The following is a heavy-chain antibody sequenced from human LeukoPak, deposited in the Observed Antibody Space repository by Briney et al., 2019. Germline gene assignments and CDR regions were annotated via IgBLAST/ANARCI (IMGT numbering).Heavy chain of an antibody. CDR2: ISYDGSNK. D-gene: IGHD3-10*01. Sequence: PGGSLRLSCAASGFTFSSYAMHWVRQAPGKGLEWVAVISYDGSNKYCADPVKGRFTISRDNSKNTLYLQMDSLRAEDTAVYYCARDMVRGVIRAPYYYYGMDVWGQGTTVTVSS. V-gene: IGHV3-30-3*01. CDR3: ARDMVRGVIRAPYYYYGMDV. CDR1: GFTFSSYA. J-gene: IGHJ6*02.